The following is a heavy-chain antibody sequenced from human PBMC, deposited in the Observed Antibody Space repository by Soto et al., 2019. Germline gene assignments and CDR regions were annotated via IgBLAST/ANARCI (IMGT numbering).Heavy chain of an antibody. V-gene: IGHV3-48*02. J-gene: IGHJ6*02. CDR1: GFTFSSYS. Sequence: EVQLVESGGGLVQPGGSLRLSCAASGFTFSSYSMNWVRQAPGKGLEWVSYISSSSSTIYYADSVKGRFTISRDNAKNSLYLQMNSLRDEDTAVYYCAREGGSYSAYYYYGMDVWGQGTTVTVSS. CDR2: ISSSSSTI. CDR3: AREGGSYSAYYYYGMDV. D-gene: IGHD1-26*01.